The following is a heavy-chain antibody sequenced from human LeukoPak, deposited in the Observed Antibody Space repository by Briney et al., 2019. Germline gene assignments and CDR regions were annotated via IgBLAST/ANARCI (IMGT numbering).Heavy chain of an antibody. J-gene: IGHJ4*02. Sequence: GRSLRLSCAASGFTFSSYAMSWVRQAPGKGLEWVSAISGSGGSTYYADSVKGRFTISRDNSKNTLYLQMNSLRAEDTAVYYRAKDPSKYLMITSFDYWGQGTLVTVSS. CDR1: GFTFSSYA. V-gene: IGHV3-23*01. CDR3: AKDPSKYLMITSFDY. CDR2: ISGSGGST. D-gene: IGHD3-16*01.